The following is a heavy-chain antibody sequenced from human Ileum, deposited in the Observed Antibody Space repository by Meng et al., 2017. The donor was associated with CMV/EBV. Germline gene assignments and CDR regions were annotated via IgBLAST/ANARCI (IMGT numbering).Heavy chain of an antibody. CDR3: VKGMYYYDSSGYRLFDS. CDR1: GFNFNNYA. V-gene: IGHV3-23*01. J-gene: IGHJ4*02. CDR2: ISVSGGTT. Sequence: GGSLRLSCEASGFNFNNYALNWVRQAPGKGLEWVSTISVSGGTTYYADSVRGRFTVSRDNSRRTLYLQMSSLRAEDTALYYCVKGMYYYDSSGYRLFDSWGQGTLVTVSS. D-gene: IGHD3-22*01.